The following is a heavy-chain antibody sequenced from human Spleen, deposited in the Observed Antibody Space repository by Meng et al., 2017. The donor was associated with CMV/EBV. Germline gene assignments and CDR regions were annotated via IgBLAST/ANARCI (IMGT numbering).Heavy chain of an antibody. D-gene: IGHD2-15*01. Sequence: QVRLVESGGGVVQPGRSPRLSCAASGFTFSSYAMHWVRQAPGKGLEWVAVISYDGGKKYYAASVKGRFTISSDTSQNTLYLEMESLRVEDTAVYYCATGRRGYFDLWGRGTLVTVSS. J-gene: IGHJ2*01. CDR3: ATGRRGYFDL. CDR1: GFTFSSYA. CDR2: ISYDGGKK. V-gene: IGHV3-30-3*01.